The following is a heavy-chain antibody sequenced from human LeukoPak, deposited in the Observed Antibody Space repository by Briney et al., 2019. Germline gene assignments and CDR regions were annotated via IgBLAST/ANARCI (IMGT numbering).Heavy chain of an antibody. CDR1: GYTFTSYD. J-gene: IGHJ3*02. Sequence: ASVKVSCKASGYTFTSYDINWVRQAPGQGLEWMGWMNPNSCNTGYAQKFQGRVTITRNTSISTAYMELSSLRSEDTAVYYCASYLPGIAAAGPSDAFDIWGQGTMVTVSS. CDR2: MNPNSCNT. V-gene: IGHV1-8*03. D-gene: IGHD6-13*01. CDR3: ASYLPGIAAAGPSDAFDI.